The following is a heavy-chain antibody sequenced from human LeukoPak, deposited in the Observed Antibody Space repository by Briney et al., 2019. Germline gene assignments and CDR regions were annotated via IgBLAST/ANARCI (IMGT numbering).Heavy chain of an antibody. CDR1: GFTFSSYA. J-gene: IGHJ4*02. Sequence: GGSLRLSCAASGFTFSSYAMSWVRQAPGKGLEWVSAISGSGGSTYYADSVKGRFTISRDNSKNTLYLQMNSLKTEDTAVYYCTTLVSTYYDILTGYYNRDYWGQGTLVTVSS. D-gene: IGHD3-9*01. V-gene: IGHV3-23*01. CDR3: TTLVSTYYDILTGYYNRDY. CDR2: ISGSGGST.